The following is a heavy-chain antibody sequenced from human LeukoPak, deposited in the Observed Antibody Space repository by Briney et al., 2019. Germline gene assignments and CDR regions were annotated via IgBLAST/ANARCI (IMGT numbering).Heavy chain of an antibody. CDR2: IRQDGRQT. Sequence: GESLRLSCAASEFTFSGFWMNWVRQAPGDRLQWVGNIRQDGRQTHYSDAVQGRFTISRDNAQKSLYLQMNSLGPEDTAVYYCARDGQSSGTFDYWGQGTLVTVSS. CDR3: ARDGQSSGTFDY. V-gene: IGHV3-7*01. J-gene: IGHJ4*02. CDR1: EFTFSGFW. D-gene: IGHD3-10*01.